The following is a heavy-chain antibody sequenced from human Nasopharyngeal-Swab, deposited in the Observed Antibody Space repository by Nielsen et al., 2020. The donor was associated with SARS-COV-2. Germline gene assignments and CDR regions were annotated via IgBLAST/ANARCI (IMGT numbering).Heavy chain of an antibody. D-gene: IGHD3-9*01. V-gene: IGHV3-30-3*01. CDR2: ISYDGSNK. J-gene: IGHJ6*03. CDR3: ARKADWSLYYYYMDV. CDR1: GFTFSSYA. Sequence: GGSLRLSCAASGFTFSSYAMHWVRQAPGKGLEWVAVISYDGSNKYYADSVKGRFTTSRDNSKNTLYLQMNSLRAEDTAVYYCARKADWSLYYYYMDVWGKGTTVTVSS.